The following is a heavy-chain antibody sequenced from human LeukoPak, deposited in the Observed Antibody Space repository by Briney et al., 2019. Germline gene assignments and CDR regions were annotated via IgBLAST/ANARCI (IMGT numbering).Heavy chain of an antibody. CDR1: GYTFTSYD. D-gene: IGHD3-22*01. Sequence: GASVTVSCKASGYTFTSYDINWVRQAPGQGLEWMGWINPNRGNTGYVHKFQGRVTITSKTPLSTAYMELSSLRSEDTAVYYCARVTRGYYDSSPAAFDYWGQGTLVTVPS. CDR2: INPNRGNT. V-gene: IGHV1-8*01. CDR3: ARVTRGYYDSSPAAFDY. J-gene: IGHJ4*02.